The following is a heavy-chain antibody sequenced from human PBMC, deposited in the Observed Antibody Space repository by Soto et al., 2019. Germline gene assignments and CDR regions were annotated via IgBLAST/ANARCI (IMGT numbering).Heavy chain of an antibody. D-gene: IGHD3-10*01. CDR3: ARGGSGGYPGWHAFDI. V-gene: IGHV4-34*01. J-gene: IGHJ3*02. CDR2: INHSGST. Sequence: QVQLQQWGAGLLKPSETLSLTCAVYGGSFSGYYWSWIRQPPGKGLEWIGEINHSGSTNYNPSLKSRVTISVDTSKNQFSLKLSSVTAADTAVYYCARGGSGGYPGWHAFDIWGQGTMVTVSS. CDR1: GGSFSGYY.